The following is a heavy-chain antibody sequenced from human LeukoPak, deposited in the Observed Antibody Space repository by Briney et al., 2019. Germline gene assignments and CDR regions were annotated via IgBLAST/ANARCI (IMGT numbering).Heavy chain of an antibody. CDR1: GYSFTGYY. D-gene: IGHD5-12*01. J-gene: IGHJ4*02. V-gene: IGHV1-2*02. Sequence: ASVKVSCKASGYSFTGYYMHWVRQAPGQGLEWMGCINPNSGGTDYAQKFQRRVTMTRDTSISTAYMELSRLTSDDTAVYYCAGLSGYDPYYFDYWGQGTLVAVSS. CDR2: INPNSGGT. CDR3: AGLSGYDPYYFDY.